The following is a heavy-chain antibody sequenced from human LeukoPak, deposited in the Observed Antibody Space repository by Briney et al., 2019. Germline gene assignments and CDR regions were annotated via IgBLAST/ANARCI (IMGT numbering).Heavy chain of an antibody. CDR2: INHSGST. J-gene: IGHJ4*02. CDR3: ARSGLYSSGWYAVGP. Sequence: SETLSLTCAVYGGSFSGYYWSWIRQPPGKGLEWIGEINHSGSTNYNPSLKSRVTISVDTSKNQLSLKLSSVTAADTAVYYCARSGLYSSGWYAVGPWGQGTLVTVSS. D-gene: IGHD6-19*01. V-gene: IGHV4-34*01. CDR1: GGSFSGYY.